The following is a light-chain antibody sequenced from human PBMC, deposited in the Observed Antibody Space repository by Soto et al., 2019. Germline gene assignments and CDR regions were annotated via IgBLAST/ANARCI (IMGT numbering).Light chain of an antibody. CDR2: GAS. J-gene: IGKJ1*01. Sequence: EIVLTQSPGTLSLSPGERATLSSRASQSVDSSFLGWYQQKPGQAPRLLIFGASTRATGIPARFSGGGSGTEFTLTISSLQSEDFAVYYCQQYNKWPRTFGQGTKVDIK. CDR3: QQYNKWPRT. V-gene: IGKV3-15*01. CDR1: QSVDSSF.